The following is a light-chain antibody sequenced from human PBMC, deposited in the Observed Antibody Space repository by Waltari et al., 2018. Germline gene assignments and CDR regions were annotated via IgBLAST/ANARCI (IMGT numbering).Light chain of an antibody. CDR1: SFNIGSNT. J-gene: IGLJ3*02. CDR3: ATWDDSLNGRV. CDR2: SNN. Sequence: QSVPTPPPAASGSPGPRVTISSSGRSFNIGSNTLAWYEQFPGMAPILLIYSNNERPSGVPDRFSGSKSGSSASLTISGLHFEDEADYYCATWDDSLNGRVFGGGTKLTVL. V-gene: IGLV1-44*01.